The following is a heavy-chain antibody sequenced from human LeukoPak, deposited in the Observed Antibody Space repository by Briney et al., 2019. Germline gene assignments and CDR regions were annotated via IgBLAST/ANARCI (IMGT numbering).Heavy chain of an antibody. CDR1: GFTFSSYA. CDR2: VYYSGNT. Sequence: GSLRLSCAASGFTFSSYAMSWVRQAPGKGLEWIGSVYYSGNTYYNPSLRSRVTISVDTSKNQFSLKLSSVTAADTAVYYCARYHSGYDDYWGQGTLVTVSS. V-gene: IGHV4-38-2*01. CDR3: ARYHSGYDDY. D-gene: IGHD5-12*01. J-gene: IGHJ4*02.